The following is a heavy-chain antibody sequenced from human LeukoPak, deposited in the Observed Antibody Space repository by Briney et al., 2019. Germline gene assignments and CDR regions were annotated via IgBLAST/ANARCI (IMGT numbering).Heavy chain of an antibody. CDR2: ISWDGGST. CDR3: AKDITPSSKSGYFDY. D-gene: IGHD4-11*01. V-gene: IGHV3-43*01. CDR1: GFTFDDYI. J-gene: IGHJ4*02. Sequence: PGGSLRLSCAASGFTFDDYIMHWVRQAPGKGLEWVSLISWDGGSTYYADSVKGRFTISRDNSKNSLYLQMNSLRTEDTALYYCAKDITPSSKSGYFDYWGQGTLVTVSS.